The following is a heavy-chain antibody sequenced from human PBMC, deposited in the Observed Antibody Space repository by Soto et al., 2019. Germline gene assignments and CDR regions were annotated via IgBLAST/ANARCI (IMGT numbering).Heavy chain of an antibody. CDR2: IIPIFGTA. J-gene: IGHJ4*02. CDR3: ARDGVSGASGIFYFFDY. Sequence: QVQLVQSGAEVKKPGSSVKVSCKASGGTFSSYAISWVRQAPGQGLEWMGGIIPIFGTANYAQKFQGRVTITADESTSTAYMELSSLRSEDTAVYYCARDGVSGASGIFYFFDYWGQGTLVTVSS. CDR1: GGTFSSYA. V-gene: IGHV1-69*01. D-gene: IGHD3-10*01.